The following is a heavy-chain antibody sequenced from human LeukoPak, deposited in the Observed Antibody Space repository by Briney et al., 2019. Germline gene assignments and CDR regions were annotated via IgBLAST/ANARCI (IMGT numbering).Heavy chain of an antibody. D-gene: IGHD3-22*01. V-gene: IGHV4-34*01. CDR2: INHSGST. CDR1: GGSFSGYY. CDR3: ASRGPSGDSSGYYYDYYYYGMDV. Sequence: PSETLSLTCAVYGGSFSGYYWSWIRQPPGKGLEWIGEINHSGSTNYNPSLKSRVTISVDTSKNQFSLKLSSVTAADTAVYYCASRGPSGDSSGYYYDYYYYGMDVWGQGTTVTVSS. J-gene: IGHJ6*02.